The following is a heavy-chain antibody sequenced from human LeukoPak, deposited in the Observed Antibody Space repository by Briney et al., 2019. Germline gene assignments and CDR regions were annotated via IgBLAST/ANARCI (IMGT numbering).Heavy chain of an antibody. CDR2: IYYSGST. CDR1: GGSISSYY. Sequence: PSETLSLTCTLSGGSISSYYWSWIRRPPGKGLEWIGYIYYSGSTNYNPSLKGRVTISVETSKNQFSLKLSSVTAADTAVYYCASSGGYSGYDGPSYYYYGMDVWGQGTTVTVSS. J-gene: IGHJ6*02. D-gene: IGHD5-12*01. CDR3: ASSGGYSGYDGPSYYYYGMDV. V-gene: IGHV4-59*08.